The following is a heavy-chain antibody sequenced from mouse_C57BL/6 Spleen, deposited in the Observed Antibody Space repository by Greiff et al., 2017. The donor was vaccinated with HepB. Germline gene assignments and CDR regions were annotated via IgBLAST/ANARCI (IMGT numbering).Heavy chain of an antibody. J-gene: IGHJ2*01. CDR3: ARDQFYDGYSYFDY. CDR2: ISDGGSYT. V-gene: IGHV5-4*01. D-gene: IGHD2-3*01. CDR1: GFTFSSYA. Sequence: EVKLMESGGGLVKPGGSLKLSCAASGFTFSSYAMSWVRQTPEKRLEWVATISDGGSYTYYPDNVKGRFTISRDNAKNNLYLQMSHLKSEDTAMYYCARDQFYDGYSYFDYWGQGTTLTVSS.